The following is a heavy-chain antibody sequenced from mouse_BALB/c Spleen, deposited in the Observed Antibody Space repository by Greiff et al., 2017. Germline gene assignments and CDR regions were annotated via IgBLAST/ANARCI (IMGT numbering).Heavy chain of an antibody. V-gene: IGHV5-6-2*01. D-gene: IGHD2-1*01. Sequence: EVQGVESGGGLVKLGGSLKLSCAASGFTFSSYYMSWVRQTPEKRLELVAAINSNGGSTYYPDTVKGRFTISRDNAKNTLYLQMCSLKSEDTALYYCARQGGNYVGAMDYWGQGTSVTVSS. CDR1: GFTFSSYY. J-gene: IGHJ4*01. CDR3: ARQGGNYVGAMDY. CDR2: INSNGGST.